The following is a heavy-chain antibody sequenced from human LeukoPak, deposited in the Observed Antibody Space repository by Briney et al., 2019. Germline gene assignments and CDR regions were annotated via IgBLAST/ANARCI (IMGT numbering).Heavy chain of an antibody. CDR3: AREGSDPFGELWYYFDY. Sequence: SETLSLTCTVSGGFISSYYWSWIRQPAGKGLEWIGRIYTSGSTNYNPSLKSRVTMSVDTSKNQFSLKLSSVTAADTAVYYCAREGSDPFGELWYYFDYWGQGTLVTVSS. D-gene: IGHD3-10*01. CDR2: IYTSGST. J-gene: IGHJ4*02. CDR1: GGFISSYY. V-gene: IGHV4-4*07.